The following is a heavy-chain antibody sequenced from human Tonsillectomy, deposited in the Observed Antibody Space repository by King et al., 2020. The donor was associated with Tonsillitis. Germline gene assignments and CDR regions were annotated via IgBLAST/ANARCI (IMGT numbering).Heavy chain of an antibody. CDR3: ARPEVTQPNYYYYGMDV. Sequence: VQLVESGGGVVQPGRSLRLSCAASGFTFSNYGMHWVRQAPGKGLEWVAVISYDGSNKYYADSVKGRFNISRDNSKNTLYLQMNSLRAEDTAVYYCARPEVTQPNYYYYGMDVSGQGTKVTDSS. V-gene: IGHV3-33*05. CDR2: ISYDGSNK. J-gene: IGHJ6*01. CDR1: GFTFSNYG. D-gene: IGHD2-21*02.